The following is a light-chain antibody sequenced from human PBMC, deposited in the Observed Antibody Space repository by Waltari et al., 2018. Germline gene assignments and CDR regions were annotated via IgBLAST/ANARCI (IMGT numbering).Light chain of an antibody. CDR2: GNN. V-gene: IGLV1-40*01. CDR3: QSFDGRRTL. J-gene: IGLJ2*01. Sequence: QSVLTQPPSVSAAPGRRVTISCTGDISNIGAGYDVHWYQQLPETSPKLLIYGNNIRPSWVPDRFSASRSGTSASLAITGLQAEDEADYYCQSFDGRRTLFGGGTKLTVL. CDR1: ISNIGAGYD.